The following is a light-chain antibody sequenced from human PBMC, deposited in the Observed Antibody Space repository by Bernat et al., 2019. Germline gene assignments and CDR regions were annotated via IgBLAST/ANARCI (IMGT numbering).Light chain of an antibody. CDR1: QGIKND. CDR2: TAS. Sequence: DIQMTQSPSSLSASVGDRVTITCRASQGIKNDFAWYQQKPSKAPKRLIHTASRLQSGVPSRFSGSGSGTEFTLTISSLQPEDFGTYYCLQHNSYHRTFGQGTKVEIK. V-gene: IGKV1-17*01. J-gene: IGKJ1*01. CDR3: LQHNSYHRT.